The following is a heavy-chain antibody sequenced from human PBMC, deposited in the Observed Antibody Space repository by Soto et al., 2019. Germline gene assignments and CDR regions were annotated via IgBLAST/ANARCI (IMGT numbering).Heavy chain of an antibody. Sequence: EVELVEAGGGLVKPGGSLRLSCAASGFTFSSYIMNLVRQAPGKGLEWVSSINNSSSYIYYADSVKGRFTISRDNAKNSLYLQMNSLRAEDTAVYYCARDLGSGWYYFDYWGQGTLVTVSS. J-gene: IGHJ4*02. V-gene: IGHV3-21*01. D-gene: IGHD6-19*01. CDR2: INNSSSYI. CDR3: ARDLGSGWYYFDY. CDR1: GFTFSSYI.